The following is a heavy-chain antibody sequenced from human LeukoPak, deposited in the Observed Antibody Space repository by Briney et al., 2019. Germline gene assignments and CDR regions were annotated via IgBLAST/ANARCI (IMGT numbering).Heavy chain of an antibody. CDR3: ARSSSWLDAFDI. Sequence: PGGSLRLSCAASGFTFSSYWMSWVRQAPGKGLEWVSYISSSGSTIYYADSVKGRFTISRDNAKNSLYLQMNSLRAEDTAVYYCARSSSWLDAFDIWGQGTMVTVSS. D-gene: IGHD6-6*01. V-gene: IGHV3-48*04. J-gene: IGHJ3*02. CDR1: GFTFSSYW. CDR2: ISSSGSTI.